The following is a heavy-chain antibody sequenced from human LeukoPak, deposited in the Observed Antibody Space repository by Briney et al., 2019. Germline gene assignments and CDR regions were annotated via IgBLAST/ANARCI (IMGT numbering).Heavy chain of an antibody. CDR2: ISTSGSYI. Sequence: GSLRLSCAASGLTFSNYNMNWVRQAPGKGLEWVSSISTSGSYIYYANSMKGRFTISRDNAKSSLYLQMNSLRVEDSAVYYCATDLIHYYASGAKTWGQGTLVTVSS. D-gene: IGHD3-10*01. V-gene: IGHV3-21*04. CDR3: ATDLIHYYASGAKT. CDR1: GLTFSNYN. J-gene: IGHJ5*02.